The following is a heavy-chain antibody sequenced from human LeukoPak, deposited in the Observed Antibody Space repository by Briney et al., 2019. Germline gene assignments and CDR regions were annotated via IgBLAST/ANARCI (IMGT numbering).Heavy chain of an antibody. D-gene: IGHD3-22*01. J-gene: IGHJ4*02. V-gene: IGHV3-30*18. Sequence: PGRSLRLSCAASGFTFSSYGMHWVRKAPGKGLEWVAVISYDGSNKYYADSVKGRFTISRDNSKNTLYLQMNSLRAEDTAVYYCAKDSSGYYYDSSGYYGYWGQGTLVTVSS. CDR3: AKDSSGYYYDSSGYYGY. CDR2: ISYDGSNK. CDR1: GFTFSSYG.